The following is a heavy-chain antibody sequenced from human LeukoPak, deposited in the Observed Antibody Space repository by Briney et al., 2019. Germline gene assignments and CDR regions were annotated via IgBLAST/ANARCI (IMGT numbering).Heavy chain of an antibody. J-gene: IGHJ4*02. CDR1: GGSISSSNW. CDR3: ARDVRYCSSTSCYSLFNY. CDR2: IYHSGST. V-gene: IGHV4-4*02. Sequence: MASETLSLTCAVSGGSISSSNWWRWVRQPPGKGLEWIGEIYHSGSTNYNPSLKSRVTISADKSKNQFSLKLSSVTAADTAVYYCARDVRYCSSTSCYSLFNYWGQGTLVTVSS. D-gene: IGHD2-2*01.